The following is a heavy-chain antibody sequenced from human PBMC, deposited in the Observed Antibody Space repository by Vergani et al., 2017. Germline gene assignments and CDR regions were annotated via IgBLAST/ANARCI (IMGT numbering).Heavy chain of an antibody. Sequence: QVQLVQSGAEVKKPGASVKVPCKVSGYTLTELSMHWVRQAPGKGLEWMGGFDPEDGETIYAQKFQGRVTMTEDTSTDTAYMELSSLRSKDTAVYYCATARARSYGPEPTFDYWGQGTLVTVSS. CDR3: ATARARSYGPEPTFDY. CDR1: GYTLTELS. V-gene: IGHV1-24*01. D-gene: IGHD3-16*01. CDR2: FDPEDGET. J-gene: IGHJ4*02.